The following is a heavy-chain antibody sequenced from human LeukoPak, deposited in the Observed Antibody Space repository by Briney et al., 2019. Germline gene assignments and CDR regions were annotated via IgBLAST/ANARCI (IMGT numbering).Heavy chain of an antibody. J-gene: IGHJ5*02. Sequence: ASVKVSCKASGYTFTGYYMHWVRQAPGQGLEWMGRINPNSGGTNYAQKFQGRVTMTRDTSISTAYMELSRLRSDDTAVYYCARAMSTVTVNWVDPWGKGTLVTVSS. CDR1: GYTFTGYY. V-gene: IGHV1-2*06. CDR2: INPNSGGT. CDR3: ARAMSTVTVNWVDP. D-gene: IGHD4-17*01.